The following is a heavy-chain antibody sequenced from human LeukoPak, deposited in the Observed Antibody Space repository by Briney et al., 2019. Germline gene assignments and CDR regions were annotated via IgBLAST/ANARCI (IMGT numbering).Heavy chain of an antibody. J-gene: IGHJ4*02. CDR3: ARGASTVTGYFDY. CDR1: GASISSYNC. Sequence: ASGSLSLTCAVSGASISSYNCWGWVRQSPGKVLEWIGEIYRSGITNYNPSLKSRVTISVDKSKNQFSLKLNSVTAADTAMYYCARGASTVTGYFDYWGQGTLVTVSS. D-gene: IGHD4-17*01. V-gene: IGHV4-4*02. CDR2: IYRSGIT.